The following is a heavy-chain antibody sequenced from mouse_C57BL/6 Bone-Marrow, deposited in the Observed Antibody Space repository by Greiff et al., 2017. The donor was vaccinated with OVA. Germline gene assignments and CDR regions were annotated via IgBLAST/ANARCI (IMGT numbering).Heavy chain of an antibody. J-gene: IGHJ2*01. CDR1: GYTFTDYN. Sequence: EVQLVESGPELVKPGASVKMSCKASGYTFTDYNMHWVKQSHGKSLEWIGYINPNNGGTSYNQKFKGKATLTVNKSSSTAYMELRSLTSEDSAVYYCARGREYYFDYWGQGTTLTVSS. CDR2: INPNNGGT. CDR3: ARGREYYFDY. V-gene: IGHV1-22*01.